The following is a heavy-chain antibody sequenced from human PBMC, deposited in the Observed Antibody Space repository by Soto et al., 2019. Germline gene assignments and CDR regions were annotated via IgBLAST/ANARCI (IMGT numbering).Heavy chain of an antibody. V-gene: IGHV3-11*05. CDR2: ISSSTSHT. Sequence: QVQLVESGGGLVTPGGSLRLSCAVSGLTFSDYYMTWIRQAPGKGLEWVSYISSSTSHTNYADSVKGRFTISRDNAKNSLFLQMNSLRAEDTAVYYCARGRGAAADDFDFWGQGTLVTVSS. CDR3: ARGRGAAADDFDF. CDR1: GLTFSDYY. J-gene: IGHJ4*02. D-gene: IGHD6-13*01.